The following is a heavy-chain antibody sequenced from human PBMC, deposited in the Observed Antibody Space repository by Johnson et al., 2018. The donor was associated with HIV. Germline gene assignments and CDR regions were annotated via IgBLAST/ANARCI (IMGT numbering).Heavy chain of an antibody. J-gene: IGHJ3*02. CDR3: AKGGVPYCGGDCYDAFDI. CDR2: ISFAGVKK. V-gene: IGHV3-33*08. Sequence: QVQLVESGGGVVRPGGSLRLSCAASGFTFSNYGMAWVRQAPGKGLEWVTVISFAGVKKHDADSVKGRFTTSRDNSKNTLYLQMNSLRAEDTAVYNCAKGGVPYCGGDCYDAFDIWGQGTMVTVSS. CDR1: GFTFSNYG. D-gene: IGHD2-21*01.